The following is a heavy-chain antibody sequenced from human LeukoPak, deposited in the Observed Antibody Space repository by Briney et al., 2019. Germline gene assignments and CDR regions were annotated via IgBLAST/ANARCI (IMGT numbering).Heavy chain of an antibody. Sequence: PSETLSLTCAVYGGSFSGYYWSWIRQPPGKGVEWIGEINHSGSTNYNPSLKSRVTISVDTSKNQFSLKLSSVTAADTAVYYCARDPSYGYLGRINWFDPWGQGTLVTVSS. D-gene: IGHD5-18*01. V-gene: IGHV4-34*01. CDR1: GGSFSGYY. CDR2: INHSGST. J-gene: IGHJ5*02. CDR3: ARDPSYGYLGRINWFDP.